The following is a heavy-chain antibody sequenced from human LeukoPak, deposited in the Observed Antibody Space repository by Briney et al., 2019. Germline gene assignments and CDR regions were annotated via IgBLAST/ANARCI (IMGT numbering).Heavy chain of an antibody. CDR2: INPNSGAT. CDR1: GYTFTGYY. CDR3: ARTGTPTSDWFDP. V-gene: IGHV1-2*02. Sequence: ASVKVSGNTSGYTFTGYYIHWVRQAPGQGLEWMGWINPNSGATNYAQNFQGRVTMTRDTSISTAYMELSRLRSDDTAFYYCARTGTPTSDWFDPWGEATLVTVSS. D-gene: IGHD1-1*01. J-gene: IGHJ5*02.